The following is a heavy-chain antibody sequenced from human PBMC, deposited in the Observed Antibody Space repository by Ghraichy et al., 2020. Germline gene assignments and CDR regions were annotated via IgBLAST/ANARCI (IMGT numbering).Heavy chain of an antibody. CDR2: IKQDGSEE. D-gene: IGHD6-19*01. CDR1: GFTFSSSW. V-gene: IGHV3-7*01. Sequence: RGSLRLSCAASGFTFSSSWMSWVRQAPGKGLEWVANIKQDGSEESYVDSVKGRFTISRDNAKNSLYLQMNSLRADDTAVYYCAKGGWYPDYWGQGTLVTVSS. J-gene: IGHJ4*02. CDR3: AKGGWYPDY.